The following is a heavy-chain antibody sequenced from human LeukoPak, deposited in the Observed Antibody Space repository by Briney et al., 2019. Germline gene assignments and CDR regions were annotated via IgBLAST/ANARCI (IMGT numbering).Heavy chain of an antibody. Sequence: PSETLSLTCTVSVGSISSYYWSWIRQPPGKGLEWIGYIYYSGSTNYNPSLKSRVTISVDTSKNQFSLKLSSVTAADTAVYYCARDRYSSGSNEGYYYYGMDVWGQGTTVTVSS. CDR1: VGSISSYY. D-gene: IGHD6-19*01. J-gene: IGHJ6*02. V-gene: IGHV4-59*01. CDR2: IYYSGST. CDR3: ARDRYSSGSNEGYYYYGMDV.